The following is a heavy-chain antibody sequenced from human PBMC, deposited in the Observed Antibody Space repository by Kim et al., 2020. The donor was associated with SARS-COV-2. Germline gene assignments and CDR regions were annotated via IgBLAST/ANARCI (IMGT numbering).Heavy chain of an antibody. V-gene: IGHV3-7*01. CDR2: IKQDGSEK. D-gene: IGHD3-16*01. CDR3: ARDLLIPGYSHEKADAFDI. J-gene: IGHJ3*02. Sequence: GGSLRLSCAASGFTFSSYWMSWVRQAPGKGLEWVANIKQDGSEKYYVDSVKGRFTISRDNAKNSLYLQMNSLRAEDTAVYYCARDLLIPGYSHEKADAFDIWGQGTMVTVSS. CDR1: GFTFSSYW.